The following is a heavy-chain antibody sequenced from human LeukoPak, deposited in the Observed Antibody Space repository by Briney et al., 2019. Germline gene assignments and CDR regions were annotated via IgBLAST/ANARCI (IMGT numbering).Heavy chain of an antibody. CDR3: ARSDDYGDYEGRGPFDY. CDR2: IYYSGST. Sequence: PSETLSLTCTVSGGSISSYYWSWIRQPPGKGLEWIGYIYYSGSTNYNPSLKSRVTISVDTSKNQFSLKLSSVTAADTAVYYCARSDDYGDYEGRGPFDYWGQGTLVTGSS. J-gene: IGHJ4*02. CDR1: GGSISSYY. D-gene: IGHD4-17*01. V-gene: IGHV4-59*01.